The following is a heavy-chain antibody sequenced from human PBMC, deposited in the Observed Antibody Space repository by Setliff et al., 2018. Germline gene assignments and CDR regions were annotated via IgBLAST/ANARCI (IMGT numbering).Heavy chain of an antibody. V-gene: IGHV1-69*05. CDR2: IIPVVGTP. D-gene: IGHD5-18*01. CDR3: AREGVDTRSSTDYRYYMDV. Sequence: ASVKVSCKASGYTFSSYGISWVRQAPGQGLEWMGGIIPVVGTPNYAQKFQGRVTIITDESTSTAYMELSSLTSADTAVYYCAREGVDTRSSTDYRYYMDVWGKGTTVTVSS. J-gene: IGHJ6*03. CDR1: GYTFSSYG.